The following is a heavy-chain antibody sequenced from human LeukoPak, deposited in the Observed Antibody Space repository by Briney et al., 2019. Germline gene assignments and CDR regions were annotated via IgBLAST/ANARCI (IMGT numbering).Heavy chain of an antibody. D-gene: IGHD6-6*01. CDR1: GFTFSSYS. CDR3: AREGVEYSSSYYYYYYMDV. Sequence: GGSLRLCCAASGFTFSSYSMNWVRKAPGKGLEGVSYISSSSSTIYYADSVKGRFTISRDNAKNSLYLQMNSLRAEDTAVYYCAREGVEYSSSYYYYYYMDVWGKGTTVTVSS. CDR2: ISSSSSTI. J-gene: IGHJ6*03. V-gene: IGHV3-48*04.